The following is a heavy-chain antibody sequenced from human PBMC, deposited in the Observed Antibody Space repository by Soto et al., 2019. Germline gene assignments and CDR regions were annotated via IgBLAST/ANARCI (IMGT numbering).Heavy chain of an antibody. CDR2: ISYDGSNK. CDR1: GFTFSSYA. Sequence: QVQLVESGGGVVQPGRSLRLSCAASGFTFSSYAMHWVRQAPGKGLEWVAVISYDGSNKYYADSVKGRFTISRDNSKNTLYLQMNSLRAEDTAVYYCARGWAAAGTDYYYGMDVWGQGTTVTVSS. D-gene: IGHD6-13*01. V-gene: IGHV3-30-3*01. CDR3: ARGWAAAGTDYYYGMDV. J-gene: IGHJ6*02.